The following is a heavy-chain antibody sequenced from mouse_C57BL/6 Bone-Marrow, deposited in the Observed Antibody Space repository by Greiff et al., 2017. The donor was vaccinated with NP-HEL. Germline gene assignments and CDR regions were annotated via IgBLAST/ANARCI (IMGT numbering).Heavy chain of an antibody. CDR3: TPDSSGSMDYFDY. J-gene: IGHJ2*01. CDR1: GFNIKDYY. CDR2: IDPEDGDT. D-gene: IGHD3-2*02. Sequence: EVKLVESGAELVRPGASVKLSCTASGFNIKDYYMHWVKQRPEQGLEWIGRIDPEDGDTEYAPKFQGKATMTADTSSNTAYLQLSSLTSEDTAVYYCTPDSSGSMDYFDYWGQGTTLTVSS. V-gene: IGHV14-1*01.